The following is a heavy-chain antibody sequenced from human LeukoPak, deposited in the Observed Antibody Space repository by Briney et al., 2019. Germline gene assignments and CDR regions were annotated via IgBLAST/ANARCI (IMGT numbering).Heavy chain of an antibody. CDR1: GFTFGDHA. CDR3: TRGPTQWLYYGMDV. J-gene: IGHJ6*02. Sequence: PGRSLRLSCRASGFTFGDHAMSWVRQAPGKGLEWVGFIRSKAYGGTTEYAASVKGRFTISRDDSKSIAYLQMNSLKIEDTAVYYCTRGPTQWLYYGMDVWGQGTTVTVSS. V-gene: IGHV3-49*04. D-gene: IGHD5-24*01. CDR2: IRSKAYGGTT.